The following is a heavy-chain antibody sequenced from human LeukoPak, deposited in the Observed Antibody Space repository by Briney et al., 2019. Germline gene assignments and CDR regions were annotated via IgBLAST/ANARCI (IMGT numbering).Heavy chain of an antibody. V-gene: IGHV1-18*01. D-gene: IGHD6-19*01. Sequence: GASVKVSCKASGYTFTSYGIIWVRQAPGQGLDWMGWISAYNGNTNYAQKLQGRVTMTTDTSTSTAYMELRSLRSDDTAVYYCARVGYGSGWYSLDFDYWGQGTLVTVSS. J-gene: IGHJ4*02. CDR2: ISAYNGNT. CDR1: GYTFTSYG. CDR3: ARVGYGSGWYSLDFDY.